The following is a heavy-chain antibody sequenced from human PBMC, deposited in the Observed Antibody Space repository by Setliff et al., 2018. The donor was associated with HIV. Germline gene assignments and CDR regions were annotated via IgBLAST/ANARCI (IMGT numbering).Heavy chain of an antibody. D-gene: IGHD5-12*01. CDR1: GDSISSGGYY. J-gene: IGHJ6*03. V-gene: IGHV4-31*03. Sequence: SETLSLTCTVSGDSISSGGYYWSWIHQHPGKGLEWIGYIHYSGSSYYNPSLRSRVTISIDTSKSQFSLRLSSVTAADAAVYYCARDDIVATRYYYYYYLDVWGKGTTVTVSS. CDR3: ARDDIVATRYYYYYYLDV. CDR2: IHYSGSS.